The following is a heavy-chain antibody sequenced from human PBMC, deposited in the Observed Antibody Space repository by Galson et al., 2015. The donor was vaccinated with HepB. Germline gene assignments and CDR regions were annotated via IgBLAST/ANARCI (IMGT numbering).Heavy chain of an antibody. CDR3: ARSSLGAVAGTVFWEGDY. CDR1: GFTFSSYS. Sequence: SLRLSCAASGFTFSSYSMNWVRQAPGKGLEWVSSISSSSSYIYYADSVKGRFTISRDNAKNSLYLQMNSLRAEDTAVYYCARSSLGAVAGTVFWEGDYWGQGTLVTVSS. D-gene: IGHD6-19*01. J-gene: IGHJ4*02. V-gene: IGHV3-21*01. CDR2: ISSSSSYI.